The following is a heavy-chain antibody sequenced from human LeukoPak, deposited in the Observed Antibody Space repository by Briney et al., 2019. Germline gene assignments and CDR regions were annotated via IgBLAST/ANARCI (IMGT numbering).Heavy chain of an antibody. CDR2: IYYSGST. D-gene: IGHD1-14*01. CDR1: GGSISSTSYY. J-gene: IGHJ6*03. V-gene: IGHV4-39*07. CDR3: TRVYNPDYYYYMDV. Sequence: SETLSLTCVVSGGSISSTSYYWGWIRQPPGKGLEWIGSIYYSGSTYYTPSLKSRAFISVDTSQNHFSLSLRSVTAADTAVYYCTRVYNPDYYYYMDVWGKGTTVTVSS.